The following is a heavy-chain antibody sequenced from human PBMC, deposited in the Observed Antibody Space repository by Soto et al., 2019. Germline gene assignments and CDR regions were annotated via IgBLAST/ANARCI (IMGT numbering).Heavy chain of an antibody. Sequence: QVQLVQSGAEVKKPGASVKVSCKASGYTFTSYGISWVRQAPGQGLEWMGWISAYNGNTNYAQKLQGRVTMTTDTAPSTAYMELRSVRSDDTAVYYCARSLGIVVVIPPDAFDIWGQGTMVTVSS. CDR2: ISAYNGNT. CDR3: ARSLGIVVVIPPDAFDI. CDR1: GYTFTSYG. J-gene: IGHJ3*02. D-gene: IGHD3-22*01. V-gene: IGHV1-18*01.